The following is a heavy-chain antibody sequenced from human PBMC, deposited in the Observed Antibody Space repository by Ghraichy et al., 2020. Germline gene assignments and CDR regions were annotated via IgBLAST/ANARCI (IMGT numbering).Heavy chain of an antibody. CDR1: GVTFTDNW. D-gene: IGHD5-18*01. J-gene: IGHJ4*02. V-gene: IGHV3-74*01. Sequence: SCVASGVTFTDNWMHWVRQAPGKGLVWVSFINADGSTTNYAESVKGRFTISRDNAKKTVYLHMNSLRADDTAVYYCARDMGYSQDYWGQGTLVTVSS. CDR2: INADGSTT. CDR3: ARDMGYSQDY.